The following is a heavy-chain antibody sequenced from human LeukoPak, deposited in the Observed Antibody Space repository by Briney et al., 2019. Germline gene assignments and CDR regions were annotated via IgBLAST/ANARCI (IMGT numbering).Heavy chain of an antibody. Sequence: GESLKISCKGSGYTFATYWIGWVRQMPGKGLEWVGIIYPGDSDTRYSPPFQGQVTISADKSITTAYLQWSSLKASDTAMYYCARHVVPYSSGLTGFDYWGQGTLVTVSS. CDR2: IYPGDSDT. CDR1: GYTFATYW. J-gene: IGHJ4*02. V-gene: IGHV5-51*01. D-gene: IGHD6-19*01. CDR3: ARHVVPYSSGLTGFDY.